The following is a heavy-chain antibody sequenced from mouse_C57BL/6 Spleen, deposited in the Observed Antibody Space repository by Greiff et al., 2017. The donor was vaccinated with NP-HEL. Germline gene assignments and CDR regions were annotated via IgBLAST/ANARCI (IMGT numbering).Heavy chain of an antibody. J-gene: IGHJ4*01. Sequence: QVQLQQPGAELVMPGASVKLSCKASGYTFTSYWMHWVKQRPGQGLEWIGEIDPSDSYTNYNQKFKGKSTLTVDKSSSTAYMQLSSLTSEDSAVYYCASGDGYYTGYWGQGTSITVSS. V-gene: IGHV1-69*01. CDR2: IDPSDSYT. D-gene: IGHD2-3*01. CDR3: ASGDGYYTGY. CDR1: GYTFTSYW.